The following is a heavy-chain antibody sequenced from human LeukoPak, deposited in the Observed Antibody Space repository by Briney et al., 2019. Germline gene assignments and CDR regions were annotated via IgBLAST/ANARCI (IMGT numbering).Heavy chain of an antibody. CDR1: GGFISSYY. J-gene: IGHJ2*01. V-gene: IGHV4-59*08. Sequence: PSETLSLTCTVSGGFISSYYWSWIRQPPGKGLEWIGYIYYSGSTNYNPSLKSRVTISVDTSKNQFSLKLSSVTAADTAVYYCAGRSPAWYFDLWGRGTLVTVSS. D-gene: IGHD2-2*01. CDR3: AGRSPAWYFDL. CDR2: IYYSGST.